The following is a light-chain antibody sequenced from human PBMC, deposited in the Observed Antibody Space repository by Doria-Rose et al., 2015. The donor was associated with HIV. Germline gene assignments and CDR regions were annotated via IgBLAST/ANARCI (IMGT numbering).Light chain of an antibody. J-gene: IGKJ4*01. CDR3: QQYVSSPLT. CDR1: QSVSSSE. CDR2: DVS. Sequence: TQSPGTLSLSPGARATLSCTASQSVSSSELGWYQQKPGQAPRLLIYDVSTRATGIPDRFSGSGSGTDFTLAISRLEPEDFAVYYCQQYVSSPLTFGGGTKVEIK. V-gene: IGKV3-20*01.